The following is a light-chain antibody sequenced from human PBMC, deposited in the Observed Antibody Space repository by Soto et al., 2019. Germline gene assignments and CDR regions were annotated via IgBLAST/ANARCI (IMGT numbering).Light chain of an antibody. CDR2: ASS. V-gene: IGKV3-20*01. CDR1: QSRGSNF. Sequence: EIVLTQSPGTLSLSPGERATVSCKTSQSRGSNFLAWYQQKPGQAPRLLIYASSQRATGIPDRFSGSASGADFTLTIDRLEPEDVAVYYCQLYGNSPPFGQGTRLEIK. J-gene: IGKJ5*01. CDR3: QLYGNSPP.